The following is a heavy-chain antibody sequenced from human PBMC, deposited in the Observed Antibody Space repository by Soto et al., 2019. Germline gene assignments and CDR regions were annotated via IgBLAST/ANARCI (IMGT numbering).Heavy chain of an antibody. J-gene: IGHJ3*01. D-gene: IGHD3-10*02. Sequence: GGSLTPSCVASEFTVSTYWMHWVRQPPGKGLVWVTRINTNGSHADYADSYMCRFTISRDNAKNTQSLQRTRLRAEDSALYFCVRDRDYYVVIGYPSPGDAFDLRGQGTVGPGSS. V-gene: IGHV3-74*01. CDR2: INTNGSHA. CDR1: EFTVSTYW. CDR3: VRDRDYYVVIGYPSPGDAFDL.